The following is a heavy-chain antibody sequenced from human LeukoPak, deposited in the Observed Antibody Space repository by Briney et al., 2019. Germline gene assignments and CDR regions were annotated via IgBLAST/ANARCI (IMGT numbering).Heavy chain of an antibody. V-gene: IGHV3-30-3*01. Sequence: PGGSLRLSCAASGFTFSSYAMHWVRQAPGKGLEWVAVISYDGSNKYYADSVKGRFTISRDNSKNTLYLQMNSLRAEDTAVYYCARIAAAGPYNFDYWGQGTLVTVSS. CDR2: ISYDGSNK. D-gene: IGHD6-13*01. J-gene: IGHJ4*02. CDR3: ARIAAAGPYNFDY. CDR1: GFTFSSYA.